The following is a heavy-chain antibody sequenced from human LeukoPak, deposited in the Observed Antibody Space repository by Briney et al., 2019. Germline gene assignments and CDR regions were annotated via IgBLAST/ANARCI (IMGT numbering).Heavy chain of an antibody. J-gene: IGHJ6*03. V-gene: IGHV1-8*01. CDR1: GYTFTSYD. Sequence: GASVKVSCKASGYTFTSYDINWVRQATGQGLEWMAWINPNSGNTGYAHKVQGRVTITRNNSISTSYMELSSLRSEDTAVYYCARGPARHCSGGSCYYYYYYMDVWGKGPTVTISS. CDR2: INPNSGNT. D-gene: IGHD2-15*01. CDR3: ARGPARHCSGGSCYYYYYYMDV.